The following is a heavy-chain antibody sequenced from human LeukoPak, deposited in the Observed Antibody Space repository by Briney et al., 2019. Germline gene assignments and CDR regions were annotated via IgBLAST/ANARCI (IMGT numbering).Heavy chain of an antibody. V-gene: IGHV3-23*01. CDR1: GFAFGTYA. CDR2: ISADGQVT. J-gene: IGHJ4*02. D-gene: IGHD3-10*01. CDR3: ARDPYNTILYRLAH. Sequence: GGSLRLSCAGSGFAFGTYAMSWVRQAPGMGREWVSSISADGQVTLHADSVEGRFPLYRDNSKHTLYLQLNSLRTEQTATYYCARDPYNTILYRLAHWGQGTLVTVSS.